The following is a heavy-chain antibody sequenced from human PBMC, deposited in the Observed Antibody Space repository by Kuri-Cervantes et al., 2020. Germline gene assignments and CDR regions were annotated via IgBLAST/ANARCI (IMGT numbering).Heavy chain of an antibody. Sequence: SLKSSCAASGFTLDDYAMHWVRQAPGKGLEWVSGISWNSGSIGYADSVKGRFTISRDNAKNSLYLQMNSLRDEDTAVYYCARVDCRGYTCYVPSHGFDIWGQGTMVTVSS. CDR3: ARVDCRGYTCYVPSHGFDI. D-gene: IGHD2-15*01. CDR1: GFTLDDYA. CDR2: ISWNSGSI. V-gene: IGHV3-9*01. J-gene: IGHJ3*02.